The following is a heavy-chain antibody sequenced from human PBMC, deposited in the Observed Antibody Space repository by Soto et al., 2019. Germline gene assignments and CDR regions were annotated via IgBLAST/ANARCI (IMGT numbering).Heavy chain of an antibody. CDR2: IYYSGST. CDR1: GGSISSGDYY. V-gene: IGHV4-30-4*01. D-gene: IGHD3-3*01. Sequence: SETLSLTCTVSGGSISSGDYYWSWIRQPPGKGLEWIGYIYYSGSTYYNPSLKSRVTISVDTSKNQFSLKLSSVTAADTAVYYCARARGFDYYYYYGMDVWGQGTTVTV. CDR3: ARARGFDYYYYYGMDV. J-gene: IGHJ6*02.